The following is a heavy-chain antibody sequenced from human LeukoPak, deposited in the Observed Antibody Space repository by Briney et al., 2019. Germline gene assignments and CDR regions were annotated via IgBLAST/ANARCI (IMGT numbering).Heavy chain of an antibody. V-gene: IGHV4-34*01. D-gene: IGHD3-10*01. Sequence: PSETPSLTCAVYGGSFSGYYWSWIRQPPGKGLEWIGEINHSGSTNYNPSLKSRVTISVDTSKNQFSLKLSSVTAADTAVYYCARDTVQGRYFDYWGQGTLVTVSS. J-gene: IGHJ4*02. CDR1: GGSFSGYY. CDR2: INHSGST. CDR3: ARDTVQGRYFDY.